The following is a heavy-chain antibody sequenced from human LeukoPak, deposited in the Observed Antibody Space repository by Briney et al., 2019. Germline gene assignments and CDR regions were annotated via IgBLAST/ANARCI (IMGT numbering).Heavy chain of an antibody. J-gene: IGHJ3*02. V-gene: IGHV3-15*01. CDR3: TTESLGCSRSYYNGHGVDI. D-gene: IGHD3-10*02. Sequence: KPGGSLRLSCAASGITLTNAWMTWVRQAPGKGLEWVGRIKSKIDGGARDYAAPVKDRFHISRDDSRNTLYLQMNSLKTEDTALYFCTTESLGCSRSYYNGHGVDIWGQGTMVTVSS. CDR2: IKSKIDGGAR. CDR1: GITLTNAW.